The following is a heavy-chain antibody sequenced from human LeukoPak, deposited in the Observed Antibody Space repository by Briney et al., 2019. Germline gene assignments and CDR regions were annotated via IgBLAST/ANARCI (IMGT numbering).Heavy chain of an antibody. D-gene: IGHD6-13*01. CDR3: ARELSSSCPDY. V-gene: IGHV1-18*01. CDR2: ISAYNGNT. CDR1: GYTLTSYG. Sequence: ASVKVSCKASGYTLTSYGISWVRQAPGQGLEWMGWISAYNGNTNYAQKLQGRVIITTDTSTSTAYMELRSLRSDDTAVYYCARELSSSCPDYWGQGTLVTVSS. J-gene: IGHJ4*02.